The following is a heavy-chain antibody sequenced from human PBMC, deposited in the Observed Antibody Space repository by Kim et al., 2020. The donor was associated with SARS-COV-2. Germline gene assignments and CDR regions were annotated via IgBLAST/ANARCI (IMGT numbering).Heavy chain of an antibody. CDR1: GFTVSDYA. CDR2: TTRSGDGS. D-gene: IGHD1-7*01. CDR3: VRYGRNYGAVL. J-gene: IGHJ4*02. Sequence: GGSLRLSCAGSGFTVSDYAIHWVRRAPGKGLEYVSATTRSGDGSFYADSVEGRFTVSRDNSKNTFYLQMNSLRLEDTSLYYCVRYGRNYGAVLWGQGTLVIVSS. V-gene: IGHV3-64D*06.